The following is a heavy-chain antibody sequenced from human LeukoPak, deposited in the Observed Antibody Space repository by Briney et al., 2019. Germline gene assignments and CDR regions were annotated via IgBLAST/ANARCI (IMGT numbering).Heavy chain of an antibody. CDR3: ARDDALGDNALDI. D-gene: IGHD3-16*01. Sequence: GGSLRLSCAASGFTFSSYGMHWVRQAPGKGLEWVAVILNDGSQEKYADSVKGRFTISRENSKNTLFLQMNSLRAEDTAVYYCARDDALGDNALDIWGQGTMVTVSS. J-gene: IGHJ3*02. CDR1: GFTFSSYG. V-gene: IGHV3-33*01. CDR2: ILNDGSQE.